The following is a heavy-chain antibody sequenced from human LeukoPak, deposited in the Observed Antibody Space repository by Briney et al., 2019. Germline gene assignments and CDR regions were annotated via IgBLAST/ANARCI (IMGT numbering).Heavy chain of an antibody. CDR3: AILYGSGSYSPFDY. CDR2: IYYSGSP. D-gene: IGHD3-10*01. CDR1: GGSISSSRYY. Sequence: PSETLSHTRTVSGGSISSSRYYWGWIRQPPGKGLEWIGSIYYSGSPYYNPSPKSRVTISVDKPMNQFSLQLSSVTAAHAAVYYCAILYGSGSYSPFDYCGQGTLVTVSS. J-gene: IGHJ4*02. V-gene: IGHV4-39*01.